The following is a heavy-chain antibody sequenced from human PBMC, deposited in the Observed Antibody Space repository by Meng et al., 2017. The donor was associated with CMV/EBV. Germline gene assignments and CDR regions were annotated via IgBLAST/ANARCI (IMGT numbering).Heavy chain of an antibody. J-gene: IGHJ5*02. Sequence: SETLSLTCTVSGGSISSYYWSWIRQPPGKGLEWIGYIYYSGSTNYNPSLKSRVTISVDTSKNQFSLKLSSVTAADTAVYYCARGRLEGPSYYDFWSGYYSRVGWFDPWGQGTLVTVSS. D-gene: IGHD3-3*01. CDR1: GGSISSYY. CDR3: ARGRLEGPSYYDFWSGYYSRVGWFDP. V-gene: IGHV4-59*01. CDR2: IYYSGST.